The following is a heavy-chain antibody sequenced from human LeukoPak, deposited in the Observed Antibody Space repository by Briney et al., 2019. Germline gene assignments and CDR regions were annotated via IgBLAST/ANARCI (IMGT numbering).Heavy chain of an antibody. V-gene: IGHV1-8*01. Sequence: ASVKVSCKASGYTFTSYDINWVRQATGQGLEWMGWMNPNSGNTGYAQKFQGRVTMTRNTSISTAYMELSSLRSEDTAVYYCVVVVAATLGPFFDYWGQGTLVTVSS. J-gene: IGHJ4*02. CDR1: GYTFTSYD. CDR2: MNPNSGNT. D-gene: IGHD2-15*01. CDR3: VVVVAATLGPFFDY.